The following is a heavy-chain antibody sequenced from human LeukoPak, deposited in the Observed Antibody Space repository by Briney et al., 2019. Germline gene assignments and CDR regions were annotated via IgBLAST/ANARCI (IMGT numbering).Heavy chain of an antibody. Sequence: SETPSLTCAVYGGSFSGYYWSWIRQPPGKGLEWIGYIYYSGSTYYNPSLKSRVTISVDTSKNQFSLKLSSVTAADTAVYYCARGNGDYPGWGQGTLVTVSS. CDR2: IYYSGST. CDR1: GGSFSGYY. J-gene: IGHJ4*02. D-gene: IGHD4-17*01. V-gene: IGHV4-30-4*01. CDR3: ARGNGDYPG.